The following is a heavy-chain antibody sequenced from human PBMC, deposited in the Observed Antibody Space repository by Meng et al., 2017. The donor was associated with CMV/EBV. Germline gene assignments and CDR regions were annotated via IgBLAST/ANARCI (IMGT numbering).Heavy chain of an antibody. Sequence: QVQLQQGGAGLLKPSEPLSLSCAVYGGSFSGYYWSWIRQPPGKGLEWIGEINHSGSTNYNPSLKSRVTISVDTSKNQFSLKLSSVTAADTAVYYCARVWDSGWDYWGQGTLVTVSS. CDR3: ARVWDSGWDY. CDR2: INHSGST. CDR1: GGSFSGYY. D-gene: IGHD3-22*01. J-gene: IGHJ4*02. V-gene: IGHV4-34*01.